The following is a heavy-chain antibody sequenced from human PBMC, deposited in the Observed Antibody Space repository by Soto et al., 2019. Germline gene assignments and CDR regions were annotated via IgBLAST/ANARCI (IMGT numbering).Heavy chain of an antibody. CDR3: AKEGPPEAALSYFDY. Sequence: GGSLRLSCAASGFTFSSYWMHWVRQAPGEGLVWVSRINTDGSGTSYADSVKGRFTISRDNSKNTLYLQMNSLRAEDTAVYYCAKEGPPEAALSYFDYWGQGTLVTVSS. J-gene: IGHJ4*02. D-gene: IGHD6-6*01. CDR1: GFTFSSYW. CDR2: INTDGSGT. V-gene: IGHV3-74*01.